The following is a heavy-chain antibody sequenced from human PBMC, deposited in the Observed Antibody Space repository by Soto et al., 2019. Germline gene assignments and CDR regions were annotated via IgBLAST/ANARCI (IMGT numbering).Heavy chain of an antibody. CDR1: GFTVSSNY. Sequence: EVQLVETGGGLIQPGGSLRLSCAASGFTVSSNYMSWVRQAPGKGLEWVSVIYSGGSTYYADSVKGRFTISRDNSKNTLYLQMNSLRAEDTAVYYCWAARYYYGMDVWGQGTTVTVSS. CDR3: WAARYYYGMDV. J-gene: IGHJ6*02. V-gene: IGHV3-53*02. CDR2: IYSGGST. D-gene: IGHD6-25*01.